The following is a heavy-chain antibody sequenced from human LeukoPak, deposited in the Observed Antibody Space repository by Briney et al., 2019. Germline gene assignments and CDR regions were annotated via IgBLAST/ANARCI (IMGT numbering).Heavy chain of an antibody. D-gene: IGHD6-13*01. CDR3: ARGYVAAGTY. CDR1: GYTFTDYY. J-gene: IGHJ4*02. V-gene: IGHV1-2*02. Sequence: ASVKVSCKASGYTFTDYYMHWVRQAPGQGLEWMGWINPNSGGTKYAQKFQGRVTMTRDTSISTAYMELSSLRSDDTAVYYCARGYVAAGTYWGQGTLVTVSS. CDR2: INPNSGGT.